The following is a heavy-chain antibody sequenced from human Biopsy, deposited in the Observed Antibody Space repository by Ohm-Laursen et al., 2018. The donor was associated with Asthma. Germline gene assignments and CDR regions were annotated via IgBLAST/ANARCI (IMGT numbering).Heavy chain of an antibody. CDR3: AKDVVWFRELGGMDV. J-gene: IGHJ6*02. Sequence: SLRLSCAAPGTHFGSYNMHWARQAPGKGLEWVAVITFDGSTQHYGDSVKSRFTISRDNSKNTLYLQMNSLRAGDTAVYYCAKDVVWFRELGGMDVWGQGTTVTVSS. V-gene: IGHV3-30-3*01. CDR1: GTHFGSYN. D-gene: IGHD3-10*01. CDR2: ITFDGSTQ.